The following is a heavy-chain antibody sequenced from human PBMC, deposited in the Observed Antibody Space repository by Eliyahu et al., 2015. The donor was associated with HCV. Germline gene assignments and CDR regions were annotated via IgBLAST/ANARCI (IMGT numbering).Heavy chain of an antibody. D-gene: IGHD1-14*01. CDR1: XFXFXSYA. CDR2: ISGSGGST. CDR3: AKVCEVFVTSDAFDI. V-gene: IGHV3-23*01. J-gene: IGHJ3*02. Sequence: EVQLLESGGGLVQPGGSLRLSCAASXFXFXSYAMGWVRQAPGKGLEWVSAISGSGGSTYYADSVKGRFTISRDNSKNTLYLQMNSLRAEDTAVYYCAKVCEVFVTSDAFDIWGQGTMVTVSS.